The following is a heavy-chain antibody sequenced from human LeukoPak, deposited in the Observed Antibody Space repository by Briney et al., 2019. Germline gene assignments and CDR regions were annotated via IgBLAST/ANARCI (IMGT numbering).Heavy chain of an antibody. J-gene: IGHJ4*02. D-gene: IGHD1-1*01. Sequence: SGGSQSLPCAASGFTFSSYSMNWVRQAPGKGLEWVSSISGDSTYIYNAGSVKGRFTIPRDNAQASLYLQMISLRADDTAVYYCAIVSGRLERQCVFDFWGKGNLVSVSS. V-gene: IGHV3-21*01. CDR2: ISGDSTYI. CDR1: GFTFSSYS. CDR3: AIVSGRLERQCVFDF.